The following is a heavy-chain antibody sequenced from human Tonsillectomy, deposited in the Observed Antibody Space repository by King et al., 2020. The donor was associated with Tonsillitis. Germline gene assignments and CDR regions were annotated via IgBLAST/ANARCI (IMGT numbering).Heavy chain of an antibody. V-gene: IGHV3-23*03. D-gene: IGHD6-19*01. CDR1: GFPSPRHC. Sequence: HLVHSGGGLVPPRCPLLLSVSSPGFPSPRHCPICSRPAPGKGLEWVSIIYSGGSSTYYADSVKGRFTISRDNSKNTLYLQMNSLSAEDTAVYYCAKDRSSGWSPRPTADAFDVWGQGTMVTVSP. J-gene: IGHJ3*01. CDR3: AKDRSSGWSPRPTADAFDV. CDR2: IYSGGSST.